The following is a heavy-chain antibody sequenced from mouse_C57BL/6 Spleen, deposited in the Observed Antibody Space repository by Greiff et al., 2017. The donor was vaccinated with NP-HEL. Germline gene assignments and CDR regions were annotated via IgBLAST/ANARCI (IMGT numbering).Heavy chain of an antibody. CDR3: AREGYGNYAAFDY. CDR1: GYTFTSYW. J-gene: IGHJ2*01. Sequence: QVQLKQPGAELVRPGSSVKLSCKASGYTFTSYWMHWVKQRPIQGLEWIGNIDPSDSETHYNQKFKDKATLTVDKSSSTAYMQLSSLTSEDSAVYYCAREGYGNYAAFDYWGQGTTLTVSS. CDR2: IDPSDSET. V-gene: IGHV1-52*01. D-gene: IGHD2-1*01.